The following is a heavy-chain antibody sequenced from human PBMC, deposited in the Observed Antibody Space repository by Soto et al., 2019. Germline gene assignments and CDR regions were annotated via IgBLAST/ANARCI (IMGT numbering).Heavy chain of an antibody. Sequence: EVQLVESGGGLVQPGRSLRLSCAASGFTFDDYAMHWVRQAPGKGLEWVSGISWNSGSIGYADSVKGRFTISRDNAKNSLYLQMNRLRAGDTALYYCAREQWLVRYFQHWGQGTLVTVSS. V-gene: IGHV3-9*01. CDR2: ISWNSGSI. D-gene: IGHD6-19*01. J-gene: IGHJ1*01. CDR3: AREQWLVRYFQH. CDR1: GFTFDDYA.